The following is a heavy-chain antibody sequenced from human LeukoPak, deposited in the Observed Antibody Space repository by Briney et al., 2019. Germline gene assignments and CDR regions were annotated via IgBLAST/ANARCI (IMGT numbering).Heavy chain of an antibody. J-gene: IGHJ4*02. CDR1: GFTFSSYW. Sequence: QTGGSLRLSCAASGFTFSSYWMSWVGQAPGKGLEGVANIKQDGREKNYVDSVKGRFTISRDNGKSSLYLQMNSLRAEDTAVYHCASSVGDYWGRGSLVTVSS. CDR2: IKQDGREK. V-gene: IGHV3-7*01. CDR3: ASSVGDY. D-gene: IGHD1-26*01.